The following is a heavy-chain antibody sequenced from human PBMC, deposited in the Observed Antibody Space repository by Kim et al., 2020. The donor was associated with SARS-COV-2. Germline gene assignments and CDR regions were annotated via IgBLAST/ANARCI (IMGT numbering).Heavy chain of an antibody. CDR1: GFTFSNFA. Sequence: GGSLRLSCAASGFTFSNFAMSWVRQAPGTGLQWVSGITGRGGGSTSYAVSVKGRFTISRDNSKNTLFLQMNSLRVEDTALYYCAKDPYTSGWYRAGDSWGQGTQVTVSS. V-gene: IGHV3-23*01. J-gene: IGHJ4*02. D-gene: IGHD6-19*01. CDR3: AKDPYTSGWYRAGDS. CDR2: ITGRGGGST.